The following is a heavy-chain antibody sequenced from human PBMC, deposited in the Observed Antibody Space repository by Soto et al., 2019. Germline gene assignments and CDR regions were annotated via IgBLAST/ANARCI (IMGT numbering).Heavy chain of an antibody. CDR3: AKNVDFSTYFSCVPHFEY. V-gene: IGHV3-23*01. CDR2: ISGDTDGT. CDR1: GFTFSNYG. J-gene: IGHJ4*02. Sequence: EVQLLESGGTLVQPGGSLRLSCVVSGFTFSNYGMAWVRLPPGKGLEWVSAISGDTDGTFYAASLKGRFIISRDTSNNTLCLHRHRLGAADTAIYFCAKNVDFSTYFSCVPHFEYWGRRTLVTVS. D-gene: IGHD4-4*01.